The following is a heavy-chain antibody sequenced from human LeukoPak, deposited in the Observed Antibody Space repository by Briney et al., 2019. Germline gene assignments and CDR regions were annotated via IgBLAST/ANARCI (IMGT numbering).Heavy chain of an antibody. V-gene: IGHV3-74*01. Sequence: GGSLRLSCVPSGFTFSSYWMHWVRQAPGKGLVWVSRINIVGSTINYADSVKGRFTISRENDKNTPYLQMNSLRAEDTAVYYCARAGQYRLGYWGQGTLVTVSS. CDR1: GFTFSSYW. CDR2: INIVGSTI. D-gene: IGHD2-2*01. CDR3: ARAGQYRLGY. J-gene: IGHJ4*02.